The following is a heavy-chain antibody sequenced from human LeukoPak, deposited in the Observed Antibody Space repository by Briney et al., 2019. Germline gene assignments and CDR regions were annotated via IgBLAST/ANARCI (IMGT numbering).Heavy chain of an antibody. D-gene: IGHD3-22*01. CDR3: ARSKAYYYDSSGYYLDY. V-gene: IGHV1-18*01. CDR2: ISAYNGNT. Sequence: APVKVSCKASGYTFTSYGISWVRQAPGQGLEWMGWISAYNGNTNYAQKLQGRVTMTTDTSTSTAYMELRSLRSDDTAVYYCARSKAYYYDSSGYYLDYWGQGTLVTVSS. J-gene: IGHJ4*02. CDR1: GYTFTSYG.